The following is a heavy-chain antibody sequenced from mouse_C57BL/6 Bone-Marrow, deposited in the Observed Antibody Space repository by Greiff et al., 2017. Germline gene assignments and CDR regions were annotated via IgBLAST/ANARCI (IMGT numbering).Heavy chain of an antibody. V-gene: IGHV5-12*01. D-gene: IGHD2-3*01. CDR2: ISNGGGST. CDR1: GFTFSDYY. CDR3: ARHDGYYPACFAY. Sequence: EVQRVESGGGLVQPGGSLKLSCAASGFTFSDYYMYWVRQTPEKRLEWVAYISNGGGSTYYPDTVTGRFTISRDNAKNTLYLQMRRLKSADTAMYYWARHDGYYPACFAYWGQGTLVTVSA. J-gene: IGHJ3*01.